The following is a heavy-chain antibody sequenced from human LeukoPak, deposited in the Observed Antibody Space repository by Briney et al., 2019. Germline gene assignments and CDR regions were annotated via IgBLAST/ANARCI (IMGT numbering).Heavy chain of an antibody. CDR3: ASNHYYDSSGYYREHYYFDY. Sequence: GGSLRLSCAASGFTVSSNYMSWVRQAPGKGLEWVSVIYSGGSTYYADSVKGRFTISRDNAKNSLYLQMDSLRAEDTAVYYCASNHYYDSSGYYREHYYFDYWGQGTLVTVS. CDR2: IYSGGST. J-gene: IGHJ4*02. V-gene: IGHV3-66*01. CDR1: GFTVSSNY. D-gene: IGHD3-22*01.